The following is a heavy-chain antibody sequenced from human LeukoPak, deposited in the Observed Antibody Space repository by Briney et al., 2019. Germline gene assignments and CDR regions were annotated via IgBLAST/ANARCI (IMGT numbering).Heavy chain of an antibody. J-gene: IGHJ4*02. D-gene: IGHD3-10*01. CDR3: ARTQELLNRGVDY. Sequence: RPGGSLRLSCAASGFIFSSYWMSWVRRAPGKGLECVDNIKQDGSEKYYVDSVKGRFTISRDNAKNSLYLQMNSLRAEDTAVYYCARTQELLNRGVDYWGQGTLVTVSS. CDR2: IKQDGSEK. V-gene: IGHV3-7*01. CDR1: GFIFSSYW.